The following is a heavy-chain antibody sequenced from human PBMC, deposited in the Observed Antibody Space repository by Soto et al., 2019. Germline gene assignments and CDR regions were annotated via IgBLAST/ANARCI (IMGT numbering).Heavy chain of an antibody. Sequence: ARSLRLPCAAYGFTFSRYAMSWVRQAPGKGLEWVSGVSGSGYSTYYADSVKGRFTISRDNSKNTVYLQISSLRAEDTATYYCAKVGDYDFWSCYPYFDYWGQGTLVTVSS. V-gene: IGHV3-23*01. J-gene: IGHJ4*02. CDR2: VSGSGYST. CDR3: AKVGDYDFWSCYPYFDY. D-gene: IGHD3-3*01. CDR1: GFTFSRYA.